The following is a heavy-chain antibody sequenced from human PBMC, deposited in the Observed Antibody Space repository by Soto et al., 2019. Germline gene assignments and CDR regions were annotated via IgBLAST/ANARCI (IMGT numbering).Heavy chain of an antibody. CDR2: TYYRSKWYQ. Sequence: SQTLSLTCAISGDIVSSNIAAWNWIRQSPSRGLEWLGRTYYRSKWYQDYAVSMRGRITISPDTSKNQVSLQLNSVTPEDAAVYYCARVGDNTGWFDYWGQGTLVTVSS. CDR1: GDIVSSNIAA. D-gene: IGHD6-19*01. V-gene: IGHV6-1*01. CDR3: ARVGDNTGWFDY. J-gene: IGHJ4*02.